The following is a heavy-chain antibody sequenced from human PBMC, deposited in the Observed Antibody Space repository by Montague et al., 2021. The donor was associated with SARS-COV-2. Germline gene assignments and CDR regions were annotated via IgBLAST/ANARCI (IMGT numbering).Heavy chain of an antibody. D-gene: IGHD3-10*01. J-gene: IGHJ3*02. CDR2: IYYTGST. Sequence: SETRSLTCTVSGGSVSGSSYYWGWIRQPPGKGLEWIGSIYYTGSTYYNPSLKSRVTISVDTSKNQFSLKLSSVTAADTAVYYCARHITGSGNAFDIWGQGTMVTVSS. CDR1: GGSVSGSSYY. V-gene: IGHV4-39*01. CDR3: ARHITGSGNAFDI.